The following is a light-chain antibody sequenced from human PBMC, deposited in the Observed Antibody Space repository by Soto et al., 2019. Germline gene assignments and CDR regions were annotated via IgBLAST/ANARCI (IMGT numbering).Light chain of an antibody. Sequence: QSALTQPRSVSESPGQSVTISCTGASGDIGTYNYVSWYQQHPGKAPKVMIYDVNKRPSGVPDRFSGPKSGNTASLTIAGLQAEDEADYSGCSDAGTYAPYVFGTGTKLTVL. CDR1: SGDIGTYNY. CDR3: CSDAGTYAPYV. V-gene: IGLV2-11*01. J-gene: IGLJ1*01. CDR2: DVN.